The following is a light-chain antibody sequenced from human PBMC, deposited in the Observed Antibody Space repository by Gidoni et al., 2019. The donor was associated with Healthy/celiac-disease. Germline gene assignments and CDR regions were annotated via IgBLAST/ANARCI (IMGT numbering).Light chain of an antibody. CDR2: GNT. Sequence: QSVLTQPPSVSGAPGQRVTISCAGSSPNIGAGYDVQWYRHLPGTAPKLLIYGNTNRPSGVPDRFSGSKSGTSASLAITGLQAEDEADYYCQSYDSSLSAVVFGGGTKLTVL. CDR3: QSYDSSLSAVV. J-gene: IGLJ2*01. V-gene: IGLV1-40*01. CDR1: SPNIGAGYD.